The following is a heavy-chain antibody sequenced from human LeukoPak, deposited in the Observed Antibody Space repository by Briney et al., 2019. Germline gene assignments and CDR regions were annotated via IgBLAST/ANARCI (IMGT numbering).Heavy chain of an antibody. Sequence: QPGGSLRLSCVGSDFTFTNYAMTWVRLTPGKGLEWVSSIKGSGSYAMYADSVSGRFTTSRDNSRNTIFLRMTSLRAEDTAIYYCGRDPNGDYIGAFEFWGLGTLVSVSS. CDR1: DFTFTNYA. V-gene: IGHV3-23*01. D-gene: IGHD4-17*01. J-gene: IGHJ3*01. CDR3: GRDPNGDYIGAFEF. CDR2: IKGSGSYA.